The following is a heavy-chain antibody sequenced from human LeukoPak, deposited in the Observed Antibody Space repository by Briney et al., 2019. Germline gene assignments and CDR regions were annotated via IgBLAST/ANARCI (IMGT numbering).Heavy chain of an antibody. V-gene: IGHV1-46*01. CDR3: ARGGEMATAKIFLDY. J-gene: IGHJ4*02. Sequence: ASVKVSCKASGYTFTSYYMHWVRQAPGQGLEWMGIINPSGGSTSYAQKFQGRVTMTRDTSTSTVYMELSSLRSEDTAVYYCARGGEMATAKIFLDYWGQGTLVTVSS. CDR2: INPSGGST. D-gene: IGHD5-24*01. CDR1: GYTFTSYY.